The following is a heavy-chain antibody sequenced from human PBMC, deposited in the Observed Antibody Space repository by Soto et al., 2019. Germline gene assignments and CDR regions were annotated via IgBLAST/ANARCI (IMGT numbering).Heavy chain of an antibody. J-gene: IGHJ4*02. V-gene: IGHV2-5*01. CDR2: IYWNGET. CDR1: GFSLSTGGVG. Sequence: QITLKESGPTLVKPTQTLTLTCNFSGFSLSTGGVGVAWVRQPPGKALEWLTLIYWNGETRTSPSLENRITVTKDASKNQVALTMTNMDPVDTATFYCAQLPPFADYNLDYWGQGIRVTVSS. CDR3: AQLPPFADYNLDY. D-gene: IGHD1-20*01.